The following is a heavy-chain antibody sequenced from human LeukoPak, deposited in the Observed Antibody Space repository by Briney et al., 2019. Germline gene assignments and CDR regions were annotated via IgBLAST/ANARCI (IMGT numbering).Heavy chain of an antibody. Sequence: CRRPSCAASAFTLTSYGMDWVRHAPGKGLEWVALIWYDGSNKYYADSMKGRFTISRNNSKNTLYLQMSSLRAEDTAVYYCARDGYRSGRYYFDYWGQGTLVTVSS. V-gene: IGHV3-33*01. D-gene: IGHD6-19*01. CDR1: AFTLTSYG. J-gene: IGHJ4*02. CDR3: ARDGYRSGRYYFDY. CDR2: IWYDGSNK.